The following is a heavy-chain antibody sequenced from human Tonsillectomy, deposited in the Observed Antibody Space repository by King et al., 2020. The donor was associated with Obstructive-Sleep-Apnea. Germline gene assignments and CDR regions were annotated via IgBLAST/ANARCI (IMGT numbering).Heavy chain of an antibody. CDR3: ARDGYWELLRYWYFDL. CDR1: GFTFSDYY. J-gene: IGHJ2*01. D-gene: IGHD1-26*01. CDR2: ISSICGTI. Sequence: VQLVESGGGLVKPGGSLRLSCAASGFTFSDYYMSWIRQAPGKGLGWGSYISSICGTIYYADSVKGRFTISRDNAKNPLYLQMNSLRAEDTAVYYCARDGYWELLRYWYFDLWGRGTLVTVSS. V-gene: IGHV3-11*01.